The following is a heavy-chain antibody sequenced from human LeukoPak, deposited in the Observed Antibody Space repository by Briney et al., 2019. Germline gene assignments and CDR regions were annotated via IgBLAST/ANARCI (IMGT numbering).Heavy chain of an antibody. V-gene: IGHV5-51*01. CDR2: IYPGDSDT. CDR1: GYSFTSYW. J-gene: IGHJ4*02. CDR3: ARHQYLDLSSPFDY. D-gene: IGHD6-13*01. Sequence: GESLKISCKGSGYSFTSYWIGWVRQMPGKGLEWMGIIYPGDSDTTYSPSFQGQVTISADKSISTAYLQWSSLRASDTAMYYCARHQYLDLSSPFDYWGQGTLVTVSS.